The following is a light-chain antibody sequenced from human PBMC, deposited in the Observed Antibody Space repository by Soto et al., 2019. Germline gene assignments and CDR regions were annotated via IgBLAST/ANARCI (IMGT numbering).Light chain of an antibody. J-gene: IGKJ5*01. Sequence: EIVLTQSPGTLSLSPGERATLSCRASQSVRSNFLAWYQQKPGQAPRLLIYGASNRATGIPDRFSGSGSGTDFTLTITRLEPEDFAVYYCQQYGSSGTFGQGTRLEI. CDR2: GAS. CDR1: QSVRSNF. V-gene: IGKV3-20*01. CDR3: QQYGSSGT.